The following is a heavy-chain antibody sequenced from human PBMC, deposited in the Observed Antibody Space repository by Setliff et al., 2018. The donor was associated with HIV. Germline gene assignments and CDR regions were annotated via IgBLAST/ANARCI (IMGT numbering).Heavy chain of an antibody. J-gene: IGHJ5*02. V-gene: IGHV1-18*01. CDR3: ARGHLDYNFWDEVLGNWFDP. CDR2: ISTYSDET. CDR1: GYTFTTYG. D-gene: IGHD3-3*01. Sequence: GASVKVSCKPSGYTFTTYGLSWVRQAPGQGLEWMGWISTYSDETSSSQNLQGRLTMTTDTSTGTAYMELRSLRSEDTAVYYCARGHLDYNFWDEVLGNWFDPWGQGTLVTVSS.